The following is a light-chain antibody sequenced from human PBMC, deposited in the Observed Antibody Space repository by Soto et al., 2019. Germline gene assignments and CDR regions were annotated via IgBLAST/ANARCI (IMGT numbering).Light chain of an antibody. CDR1: QSVRSN. CDR3: QQYNNWPALT. V-gene: IGKV3-15*01. Sequence: EIVMTQSPATLSVSPGERATLSCRASQSVRSNLAWYQQKPGQAPRLLIYGASTRDTGIPARFRGSRSGTEFSLIISSLQSEDIAVYYCQQYNNWPALTFGGGTKVEIK. J-gene: IGKJ4*01. CDR2: GAS.